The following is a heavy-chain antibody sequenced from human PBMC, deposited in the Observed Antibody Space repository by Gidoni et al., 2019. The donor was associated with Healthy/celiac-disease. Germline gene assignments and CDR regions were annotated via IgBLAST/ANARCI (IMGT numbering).Heavy chain of an antibody. V-gene: IGHV3-30-3*01. CDR1: GFTFSSYA. CDR3: AREVGGYSGYDFFDY. J-gene: IGHJ4*02. D-gene: IGHD5-12*01. CDR2: ISYGGSNK. Sequence: QVQLVESGGGVVQPGRSLRLSCAASGFTFSSYAMHWVRQAPGKGLEWVAVISYGGSNKYYADSVKGRFTISRDNSKNTLYLQMNSLRAEDTAVYYCAREVGGYSGYDFFDYWGQGTLVTVSS.